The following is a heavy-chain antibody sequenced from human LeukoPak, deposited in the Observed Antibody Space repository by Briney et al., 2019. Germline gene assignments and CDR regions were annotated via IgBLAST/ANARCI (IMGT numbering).Heavy chain of an antibody. D-gene: IGHD4-17*01. CDR2: ISAYNGNT. Sequence: ASVKVSCKASGYTFTGYYMHWVRQAPGQGLEWMGWISAYNGNTNYAQKLQGRVTMTTDTSTSTAYMELRSLRSDDTAVYYCARGKDYGDYDYWGQGTLVTVSS. CDR1: GYTFTGYY. J-gene: IGHJ4*02. CDR3: ARGKDYGDYDY. V-gene: IGHV1-18*04.